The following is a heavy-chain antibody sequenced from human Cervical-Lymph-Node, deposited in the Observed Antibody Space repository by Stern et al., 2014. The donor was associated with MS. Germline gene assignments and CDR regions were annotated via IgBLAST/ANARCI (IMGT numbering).Heavy chain of an antibody. CDR2: ISGSGGST. D-gene: IGHD6-13*01. CDR3: AKATSVAAAGTWFDY. Sequence: VQLVESGGGLVQPGGSLRLSCAVSGFTFSSYAVGWVRQAPGKGLAWVSGISGSGGSTYYADSVKGRFTISRDNSKNTLYLQMNSLRAEDTAVYYCAKATSVAAAGTWFDYWGQGTLVTVSS. J-gene: IGHJ4*02. V-gene: IGHV3-23*04. CDR1: GFTFSSYA.